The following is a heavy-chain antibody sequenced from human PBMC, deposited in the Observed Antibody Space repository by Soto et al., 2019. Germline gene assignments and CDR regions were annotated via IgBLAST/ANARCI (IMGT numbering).Heavy chain of an antibody. Sequence: QLQLQESGPGLEKPSETVSLTCTVCGGSITSSSYYWGWIRQPPGKGLEWIGNIYYSGSTYYNPSLKSRVTISVDTSKNQFSLKLSSVTAADTAVYYCMLGSGWKDFDYWGQGTLVTVSS. V-gene: IGHV4-39*01. CDR1: GGSITSSSYY. CDR2: IYYSGST. J-gene: IGHJ4*02. D-gene: IGHD3-22*01. CDR3: MLGSGWKDFDY.